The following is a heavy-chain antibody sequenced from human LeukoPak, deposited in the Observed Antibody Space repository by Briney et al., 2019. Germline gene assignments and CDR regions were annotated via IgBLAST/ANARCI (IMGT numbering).Heavy chain of an antibody. D-gene: IGHD2/OR15-2a*01. Sequence: SETLSLTCTVSGGSIIGHWWSWIRQPPGKGLEWIGDIFYSGGSTNYNPSLKGRLTMSLDTSKNQFSLKLTSVTAADTAMYYCARRNTADASIDFWGQGTLVTASS. V-gene: IGHV4-59*08. CDR2: IFYSGGST. J-gene: IGHJ4*02. CDR1: GGSIIGHW. CDR3: ARRNTADASIDF.